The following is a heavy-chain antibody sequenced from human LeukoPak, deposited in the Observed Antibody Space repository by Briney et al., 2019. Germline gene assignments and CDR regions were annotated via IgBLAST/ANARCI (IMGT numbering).Heavy chain of an antibody. Sequence: GGSLRLSCAASGFPFSSYWMHWVRHVPGKGLLWVSRINSDGSATIYADSVRGRFTISRDNAKNTLYLQMSGLRVEDTAVYYCARSYGHSIDYWGQGTLVTVSS. CDR1: GFPFSSYW. CDR3: ARSYGHSIDY. J-gene: IGHJ4*02. V-gene: IGHV3-74*01. D-gene: IGHD3-10*01. CDR2: INSDGSAT.